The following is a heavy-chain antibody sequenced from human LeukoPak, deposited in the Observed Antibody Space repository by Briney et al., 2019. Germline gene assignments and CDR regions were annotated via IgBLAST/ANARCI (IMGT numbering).Heavy chain of an antibody. CDR3: AKDHQWGYGYCFDL. D-gene: IGHD5-18*01. CDR1: GFHFRYRG. Sequence: AGGSLRLSRAGPGFHFRYRGMQWVPQASSKGPEWVAVIAVDGSDKHYADSVKGRFTIPRDNSMNMLYLQMNSLSAEETAVYYCAKDHQWGYGYCFDLWGRGTLVSVSS. J-gene: IGHJ4*02. V-gene: IGHV3-30*18. CDR2: IAVDGSDK.